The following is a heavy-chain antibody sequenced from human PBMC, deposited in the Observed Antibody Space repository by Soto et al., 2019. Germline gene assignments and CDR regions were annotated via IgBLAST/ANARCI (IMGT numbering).Heavy chain of an antibody. V-gene: IGHV4-34*01. J-gene: IGHJ4*02. CDR1: GGSFSGYY. CDR2: INHSGST. Sequence: SETLSLTCAVYGGSFSGYYWSWVRQPPGKGLEWIGEINHSGSTNYNPSLKSRVTISVDTSKNQFSLKLSSVTAADTAVYYCARGAPLEMATILIDYWGQGTLVTVSS. CDR3: ARGAPLEMATILIDY. D-gene: IGHD5-12*01.